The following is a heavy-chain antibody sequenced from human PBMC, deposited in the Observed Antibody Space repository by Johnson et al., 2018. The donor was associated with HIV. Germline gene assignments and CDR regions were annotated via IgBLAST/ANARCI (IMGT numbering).Heavy chain of an antibody. CDR1: DFTFSSYG. V-gene: IGHV3-30*02. CDR2: IRYDGSNK. CDR3: AIIPPGGAGKGADAFDI. J-gene: IGHJ3*02. Sequence: QVQLVESGGGVVQPGGSLRLSCAASDFTFSSYGMHWVRQAPGKGLEWVAFIRYDGSNKYYADSVKGRFTISRDNSKNTLYLQMNSLRAEDTAVYYCAIIPPGGAGKGADAFDIWGQGTMVTVSS. D-gene: IGHD1-26*01.